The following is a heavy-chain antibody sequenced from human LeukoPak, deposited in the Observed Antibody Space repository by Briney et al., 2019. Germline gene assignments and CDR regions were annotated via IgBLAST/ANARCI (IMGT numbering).Heavy chain of an antibody. CDR2: INHSGST. J-gene: IGHJ4*02. CDR1: GGSFSGYY. D-gene: IGHD1-7*01. CDR3: AREITGTRGVDY. Sequence: SETLSLTCAVYGGSFSGYYWSWIRQPPGKGLEWIGEINHSGSTNYNPSLKSRVTISVDTSKNQFSLKLSSVTAADTAVYYCAREITGTRGVDYWGQGILVTVSS. V-gene: IGHV4-34*01.